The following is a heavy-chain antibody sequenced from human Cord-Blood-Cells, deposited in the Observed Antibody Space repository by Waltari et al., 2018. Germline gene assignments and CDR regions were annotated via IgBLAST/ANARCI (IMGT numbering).Heavy chain of an antibody. Sequence: QVQLVQSGAEVKKHGASVNVSCKASGHTFTSYSMHWVRQAPGQGLEWMGIINPSGGSTSYAKKFQGRVTMTRDTATSTVYMELSSLRSEDTAVYYCARGGSSSWYDNRDFDYWGQGTLVTVSS. V-gene: IGHV1-46*01. CDR3: ARGGSSSWYDNRDFDY. CDR1: GHTFTSYS. J-gene: IGHJ4*02. D-gene: IGHD6-13*01. CDR2: INPSGGST.